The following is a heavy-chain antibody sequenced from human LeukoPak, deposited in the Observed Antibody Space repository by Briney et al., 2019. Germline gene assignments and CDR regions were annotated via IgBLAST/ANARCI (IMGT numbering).Heavy chain of an antibody. CDR2: IYYSGSI. V-gene: IGHV4-59*01. CDR3: ARGGASSIPFDP. J-gene: IGHJ5*02. Sequence: PSETLSLTCTVSGASISSYYWSWIRQPPGKGLEWIGDIYYSGSIKYNPSLKSRVTMSVDTSKNQFSLKLSSVTAAETAVYYCARGGASSIPFDPWGQGTLVTVSS. D-gene: IGHD2-2*01. CDR1: GASISSYY.